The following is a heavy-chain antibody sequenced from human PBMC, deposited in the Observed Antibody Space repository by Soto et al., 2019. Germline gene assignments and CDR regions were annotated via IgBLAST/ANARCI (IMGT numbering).Heavy chain of an antibody. CDR3: ARDRGGYSYGCRFDY. CDR2: IIPIFGTA. Sequence: EASVKVSCKASGGTFSSYAISWVRQAPGQGLEWMGGIIPIFGTANYAQKFQGRVTITADESTSTAYMELSSLRSEDTAVYYCARDRGGYSYGCRFDYWGQGTLVTVSS. D-gene: IGHD5-18*01. J-gene: IGHJ4*02. CDR1: GGTFSSYA. V-gene: IGHV1-69*13.